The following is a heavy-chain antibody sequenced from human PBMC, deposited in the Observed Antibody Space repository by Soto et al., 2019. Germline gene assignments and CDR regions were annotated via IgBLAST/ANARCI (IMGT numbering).Heavy chain of an antibody. J-gene: IGHJ5*02. CDR2: IYYSGST. CDR1: GGSISSSSYY. CDR3: ARRGVYYDPTWFDP. V-gene: IGHV4-39*01. Sequence: KSSETLSLTCTVSGGSISSSSYYWGWIRQPPGKGLEWIGSIYYSGSTYYNPSLKSRVTISVDTSKNQFSLKLSSVTAADTAVYYCARRGVYYDPTWFDPWGQGTLVTVS. D-gene: IGHD3-22*01.